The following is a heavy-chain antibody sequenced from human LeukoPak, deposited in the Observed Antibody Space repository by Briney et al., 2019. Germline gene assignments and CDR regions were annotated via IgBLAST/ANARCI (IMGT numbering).Heavy chain of an antibody. J-gene: IGHJ4*02. CDR2: IIPIFGTA. D-gene: IGHD3-10*01. CDR1: GGTFSSYA. Sequence: SVKVSCKASGGTFSSYAISWVRQAPGQWLEWMGGIIPIFGTANYAQKFQGRVTITADESTSTAYMELSSLRSEDTAVYYCARGGGFGELLFHWGQGTLVTVSS. V-gene: IGHV1-69*13. CDR3: ARGGGFGELLFH.